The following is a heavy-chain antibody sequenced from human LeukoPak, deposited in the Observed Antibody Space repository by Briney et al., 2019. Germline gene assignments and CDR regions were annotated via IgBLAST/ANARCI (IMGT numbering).Heavy chain of an antibody. J-gene: IGHJ4*02. CDR2: TYYSGST. CDR1: GGSISSYY. CDR3: ARSLLWFGDTTNFDY. V-gene: IGHV4-59*01. D-gene: IGHD3-10*01. Sequence: SETLSLTCTVSGGSISSYYWSWIRQPPGKGLEWIGYTYYSGSTNYNPSLKSRVTISLDTSKNQFSLNLSSVTAADTAVYYCARSLLWFGDTTNFDYWGQGTLVTVSS.